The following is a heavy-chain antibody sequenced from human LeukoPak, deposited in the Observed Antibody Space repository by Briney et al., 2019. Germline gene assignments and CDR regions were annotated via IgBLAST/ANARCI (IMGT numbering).Heavy chain of an antibody. CDR1: GFTFSSHA. D-gene: IGHD1-26*01. Sequence: GGSLRLPYAASGFTFSSHAMSWVRQAPGKGLEWVSGISYSGGSTYYADSVKGRFTISRDNSKNTLFLQMNSLRAEDTAVYYCAKDVADSGRYWDKFDYWGLGTQVTVSS. CDR3: AKDVADSGRYWDKFDY. J-gene: IGHJ4*02. CDR2: ISYSGGST. V-gene: IGHV3-23*01.